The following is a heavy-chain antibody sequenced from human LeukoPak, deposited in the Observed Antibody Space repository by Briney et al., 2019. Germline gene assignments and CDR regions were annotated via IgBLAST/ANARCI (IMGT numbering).Heavy chain of an antibody. CDR1: GFTFSDYY. J-gene: IGHJ1*01. V-gene: IGHV3-11*06. D-gene: IGHD3-10*01. CDR3: ARGFYASGSYFHH. CDR2: ISSGGSYI. Sequence: GGSLRLPCAASGFTFSDYYMNWIRQAPGKGLKWVSYISSGGSYIEYADSVKGRFTISRDNAKKSLYLQMNSLRAEDTAVYYCARGFYASGSYFHHWGQGTLVTVSS.